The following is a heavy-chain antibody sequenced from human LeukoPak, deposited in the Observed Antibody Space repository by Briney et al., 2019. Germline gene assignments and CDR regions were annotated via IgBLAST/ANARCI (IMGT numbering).Heavy chain of an antibody. D-gene: IGHD4-23*01. J-gene: IGHJ5*02. V-gene: IGHV1-69*04. CDR1: GGTFSSYA. CDR3: ARGYDYGGNSPFDP. Sequence: SVKVSCKASGGTFSSYAISWVRQAPGQGLEWMGRIIPIFGMANYAQKFQGRVTITADKSTSTAYMELSSLRSEDTAVYYCARGYDYGGNSPFDPWGQGTLVTVSS. CDR2: IIPIFGMA.